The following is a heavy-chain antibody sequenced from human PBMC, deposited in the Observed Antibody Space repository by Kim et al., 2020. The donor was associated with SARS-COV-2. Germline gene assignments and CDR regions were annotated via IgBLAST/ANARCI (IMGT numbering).Heavy chain of an antibody. CDR1: GFTFDDYG. D-gene: IGHD6-13*01. V-gene: IGHV3-20*01. CDR3: ARVRGGIAKYYYYMDV. CDR2: INWNGGST. Sequence: GGSLRLSCAASGFTFDDYGMSWVRQAPGKGLEWVSGINWNGGSTGYADSVKGRFTISRDNAKNSLYLQMNSLRAEDTALYHCARVRGGIAKYYYYMDVWGKGTTVTVSS. J-gene: IGHJ6*03.